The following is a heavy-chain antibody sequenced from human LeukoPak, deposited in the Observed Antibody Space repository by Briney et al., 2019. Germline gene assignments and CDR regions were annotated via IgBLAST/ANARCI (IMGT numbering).Heavy chain of an antibody. Sequence: GGSLRLSCAASGFTFSSYGMHWVRQAPGKGLEWVAVISYDGSNKYYADSVKGRFTISRDNSKNTLYLQMNSLRAEDTAVYYCAKDEKREERELLPNWFDPWGQGTLVTVSS. CDR1: GFTFSSYG. V-gene: IGHV3-30*18. J-gene: IGHJ5*02. D-gene: IGHD1-26*01. CDR3: AKDEKREERELLPNWFDP. CDR2: ISYDGSNK.